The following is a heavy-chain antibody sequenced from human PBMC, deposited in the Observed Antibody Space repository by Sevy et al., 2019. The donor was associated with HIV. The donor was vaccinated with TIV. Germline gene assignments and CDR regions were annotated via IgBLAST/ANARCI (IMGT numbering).Heavy chain of an antibody. D-gene: IGHD3-10*01. CDR1: GYSISSGYY. Sequence: SETLSLTCAVSGYSISSGYYWGWIRQPPGKGLEWIGSIYHSGSTYYNPSLKSRVTISVDTSKNQFSLKLGSVTAADTAVYYCAREGPGTYGSGIVFRFFVPWGQGTLVTVSS. CDR2: IYHSGST. CDR3: AREGPGTYGSGIVFRFFVP. V-gene: IGHV4-38-2*01. J-gene: IGHJ5*02.